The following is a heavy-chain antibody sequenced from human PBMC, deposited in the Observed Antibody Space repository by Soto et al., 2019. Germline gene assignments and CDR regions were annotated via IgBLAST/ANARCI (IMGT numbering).Heavy chain of an antibody. J-gene: IGHJ4*02. V-gene: IGHV1-69*13. Sequence: SVKVSGKASGCTVYTYTFSCVRQAPGQGLEWMGSITPIYPTTNYAEKFQGRLTVTADGSTNTAYMELNSLTSEDTAVYYCARIPRYSFPTSDDLDSWGQGTLVTVSS. CDR3: ARIPRYSFPTSDDLDS. D-gene: IGHD5-18*01. CDR2: ITPIYPTT. CDR1: GCTVYTYT.